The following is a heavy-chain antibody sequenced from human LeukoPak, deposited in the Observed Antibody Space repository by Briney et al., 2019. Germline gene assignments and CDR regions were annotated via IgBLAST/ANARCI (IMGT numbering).Heavy chain of an antibody. J-gene: IGHJ3*02. CDR1: GGSVSNASYY. V-gene: IGHV4-61*01. CDR2: IYYSGST. D-gene: IGHD6-19*01. Sequence: SETLSLTCTVSGGSVSNASYYWSWIRHPPGKGLEWIGYIYYSGSTNYNPSLKSRVTISVDTSKSQFSLKLSSVTAADTAVYYCARDGRQWLSLGAFDIWGQGTMVTVSS. CDR3: ARDGRQWLSLGAFDI.